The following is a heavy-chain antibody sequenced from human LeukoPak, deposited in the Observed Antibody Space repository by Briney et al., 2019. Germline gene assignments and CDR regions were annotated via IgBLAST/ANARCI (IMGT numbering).Heavy chain of an antibody. D-gene: IGHD6-19*01. CDR3: ARDFLTGYSSGRQGY. J-gene: IGHJ4*02. Sequence: GGSLRLSCAASGFDVSRNYMNWVRQAPGKGLEWVAVISYDGSNKYHADSAKGRFTISRDNSKNTLYLQMNSLRAEDTAVYYCARDFLTGYSSGRQGYWGQGTLVTVSS. CDR1: GFDVSRNY. V-gene: IGHV3-30-3*01. CDR2: ISYDGSNK.